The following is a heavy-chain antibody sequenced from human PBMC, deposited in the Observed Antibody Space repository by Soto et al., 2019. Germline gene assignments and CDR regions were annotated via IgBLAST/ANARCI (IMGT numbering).Heavy chain of an antibody. Sequence: ASVKVACKASGCTFSSYAISWVRQAPGQGLEWMGGIIPIFGTANYAQKFQGRVTITADKSTSTAYMELSSLRSEDTAVYYCARGPATAPDSYWGLGTLVTVSS. V-gene: IGHV1-69*06. J-gene: IGHJ4*02. CDR3: ARGPATAPDSY. D-gene: IGHD2-2*01. CDR1: GCTFSSYA. CDR2: IIPIFGTA.